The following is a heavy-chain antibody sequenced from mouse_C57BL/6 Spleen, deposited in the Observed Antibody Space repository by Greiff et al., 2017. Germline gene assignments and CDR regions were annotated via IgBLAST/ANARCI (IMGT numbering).Heavy chain of an antibody. V-gene: IGHV5-12*01. CDR2: ISNGGGST. J-gene: IGHJ1*03. D-gene: IGHD1-1*01. CDR1: GFTFSDYY. Sequence: EVQLVESGGGLVQPGGSLKLSCAASGFTFSDYYMYWVRQTPEKRLEWVAYISNGGGSTYYPDTVKGRFTISRDNAKNTLYLQMSRLKSEDTAMYYCARLSSYDWYFDVWGTGTTVTVSS. CDR3: ARLSSYDWYFDV.